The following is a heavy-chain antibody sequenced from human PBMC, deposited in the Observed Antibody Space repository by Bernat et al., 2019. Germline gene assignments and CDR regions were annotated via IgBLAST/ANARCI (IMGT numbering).Heavy chain of an antibody. CDR1: GGSISSYY. Sequence: QVQLQESGPGLVKPSETLSLTCTVSGGSISSYYWSWIRQPPGKGLEWIGYIYYRGSTNYNPSLKSRVTISVDTSKNQFSLKLSSVTAADTAVYYCARVTFRVSMPYDAFDIWGQGTMVTVSS. V-gene: IGHV4-59*01. J-gene: IGHJ3*02. CDR3: ARVTFRVSMPYDAFDI. D-gene: IGHD2/OR15-2a*01. CDR2: IYYRGST.